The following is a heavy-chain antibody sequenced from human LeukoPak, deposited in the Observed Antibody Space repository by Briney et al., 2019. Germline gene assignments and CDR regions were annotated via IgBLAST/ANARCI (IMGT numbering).Heavy chain of an antibody. CDR1: GGTFSSYA. CDR2: IIPIFGTA. J-gene: IGHJ6*03. CDR3: ARDREPEVYYMDV. V-gene: IGHV1-69*05. Sequence: SVKVSCKASGGTFSSYAISWGRQAPGQGLEWMGRIIPIFGTANYAQKFQGRVTITTDESTSTAYRELSSLRSEDTAVYYCARDREPEVYYMDVWGKGTTVTVSS. D-gene: IGHD1-26*01.